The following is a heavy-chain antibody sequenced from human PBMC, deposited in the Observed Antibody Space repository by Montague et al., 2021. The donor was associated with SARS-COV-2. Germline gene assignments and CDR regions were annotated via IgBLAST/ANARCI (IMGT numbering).Heavy chain of an antibody. CDR2: IHYAGNT. CDR3: ARGGTYHYGMDV. Sequence: SETLSLTCAVSDGSISSPNWWNWVRQPPGKGLEWIGEIHYAGNTNYNSSLKGRVTIFMDKSKNHFALQLSAVTAAATAVYYCARGGTYHYGMDVWGQGTTVAVSS. V-gene: IGHV4-4*02. J-gene: IGHJ6*02. D-gene: IGHD3-16*01. CDR1: DGSISSPNW.